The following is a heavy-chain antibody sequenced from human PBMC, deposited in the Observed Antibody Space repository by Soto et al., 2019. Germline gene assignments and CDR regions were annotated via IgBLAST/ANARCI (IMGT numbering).Heavy chain of an antibody. D-gene: IGHD3-10*01. Sequence: EVQLVESGGGLVQPGGSLRLSCAASGFTFSRFWMHWVRQAPGKGLVWVSRITEDGSTTTYADSVKGRFTISRDNAKNTVYLQMNSLRAEDTAVYYCATLNNFGADYWGQGTVVTVS. CDR3: ATLNNFGADY. V-gene: IGHV3-74*01. CDR1: GFTFSRFW. J-gene: IGHJ4*02. CDR2: ITEDGSTT.